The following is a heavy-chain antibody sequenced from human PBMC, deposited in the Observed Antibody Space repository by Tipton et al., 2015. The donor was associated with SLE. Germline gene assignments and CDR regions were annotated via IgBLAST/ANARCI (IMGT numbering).Heavy chain of an antibody. CDR1: GESFSGFY. Sequence: TLSLTCAVYGESFSGFYWTWIRQPPGKGLEWIGEINHTGSGSTNYNPSLKSRVTMSLDTSKSQFSLRLTSLTAADTAVYFCARGSSYDYDSSGPYSYYYYGMDVWGQGTAVIVSS. D-gene: IGHD3-22*01. J-gene: IGHJ6*02. CDR2: INHTGSGST. V-gene: IGHV4-34*01. CDR3: ARGSSYDYDSSGPYSYYYYGMDV.